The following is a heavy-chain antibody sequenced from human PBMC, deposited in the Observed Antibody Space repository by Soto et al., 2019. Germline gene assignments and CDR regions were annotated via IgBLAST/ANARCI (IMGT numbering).Heavy chain of an antibody. Sequence: SETLSLTCPVSGVYISSGDYYWSWIRQPPGKGLEWIGYIYYSGSTYYNPSLKSRVTISVDTSKNQFSLKLSSVTAADTAVYYCARVYYDSSGYYYVFQHWGQGTLVTVSS. CDR1: GVYISSGDYY. V-gene: IGHV4-30-4*01. J-gene: IGHJ1*01. CDR2: IYYSGST. D-gene: IGHD3-22*01. CDR3: ARVYYDSSGYYYVFQH.